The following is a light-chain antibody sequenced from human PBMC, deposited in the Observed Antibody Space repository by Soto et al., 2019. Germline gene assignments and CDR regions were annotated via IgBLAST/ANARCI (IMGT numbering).Light chain of an antibody. V-gene: IGKV1-5*03. CDR3: LQYQSYWT. Sequence: DIQRTQYPSTLSASVGDRVSITCRASQRISRQLAWYQQKPGKAPNLLLYQASNLETGVPSRFTGSGPGTELTLTISSLQPDDLATYYWLQYQSYWTFGQGTKVEVK. CDR1: QRISRQ. J-gene: IGKJ1*01. CDR2: QAS.